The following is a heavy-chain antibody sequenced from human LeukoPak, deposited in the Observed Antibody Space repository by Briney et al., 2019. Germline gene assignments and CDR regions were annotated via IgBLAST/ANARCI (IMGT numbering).Heavy chain of an antibody. CDR1: GGSFSGYY. CDR3: ARGLHSRKSGRRFDVFEI. V-gene: IGHV4-59*01. J-gene: IGHJ3*02. D-gene: IGHD6-13*01. CDR2: IYYSGST. Sequence: SETLSLTCAVYGGSFSGYYWSWIRQPPGKGLEWIGYIYYSGSTNYNPSLKSRVTISVDTSKNQFSLKVSSVTAADTAVYYCARGLHSRKSGRRFDVFEIWGQGTTVTVSS.